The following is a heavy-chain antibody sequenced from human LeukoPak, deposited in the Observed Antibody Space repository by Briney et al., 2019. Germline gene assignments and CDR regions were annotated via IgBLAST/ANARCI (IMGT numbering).Heavy chain of an antibody. Sequence: SETLSLTCTVSGGSISSYYWSWIRQPAGKGLEWIGRIYTSGSTNYNPSLKSRATMSVDTSKNQFSLKLSSVTAADTAVYYCARDKETYYDFWSGTNWFDPWGQGTLVTVSS. CDR2: IYTSGST. V-gene: IGHV4-4*07. CDR3: ARDKETYYDFWSGTNWFDP. D-gene: IGHD3-3*01. J-gene: IGHJ5*02. CDR1: GGSISSYY.